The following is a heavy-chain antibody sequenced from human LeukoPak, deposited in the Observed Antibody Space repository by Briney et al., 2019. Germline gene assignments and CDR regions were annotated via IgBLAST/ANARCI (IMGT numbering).Heavy chain of an antibody. CDR3: AKDYAYYYGSGIGGFDY. CDR1: GFTFSSYA. J-gene: IGHJ4*02. D-gene: IGHD3-10*01. Sequence: PGVSLRLSCAASGFTFSSYAMSWVRQAPGKGLEWVSAISGSGATTYYADSVKGRFTISRDKSNNTLYLQMNSLRAEDTAVYYCAKDYAYYYGSGIGGFDYWGQGTLVTVSS. CDR2: ISGSGATT. V-gene: IGHV3-23*01.